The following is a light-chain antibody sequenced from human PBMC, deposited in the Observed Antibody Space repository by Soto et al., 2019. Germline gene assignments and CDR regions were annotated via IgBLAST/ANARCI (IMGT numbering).Light chain of an antibody. CDR1: QSISNS. CDR3: QQYNGYWT. V-gene: IGKV1-5*03. Sequence: DIQMTQSPSTLSASVGDRVTITCRASQSISNSLAWYQQKPGKAPKLLIYEASSLKSGGPSRFSGSGSGTEYTLTIRSLQPDAFANYYCQQYNGYWTFGQGTKVEIK. CDR2: EAS. J-gene: IGKJ1*01.